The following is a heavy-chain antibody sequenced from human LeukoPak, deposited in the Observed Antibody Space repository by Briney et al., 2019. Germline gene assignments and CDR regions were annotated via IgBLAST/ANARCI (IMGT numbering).Heavy chain of an antibody. Sequence: PGGSLRLSCAASGFTFSSYGMHWVRQAPGKGLEWVAFIRYDGSNKYYADSVKGRFTISRGNSKNTLYLQMNSLRAEDTAVYYCAKAGGTTIFGVVIKDYWGQGTLVTVSS. CDR2: IRYDGSNK. CDR1: GFTFSSYG. D-gene: IGHD3-3*01. J-gene: IGHJ4*02. CDR3: AKAGGTTIFGVVIKDY. V-gene: IGHV3-30*02.